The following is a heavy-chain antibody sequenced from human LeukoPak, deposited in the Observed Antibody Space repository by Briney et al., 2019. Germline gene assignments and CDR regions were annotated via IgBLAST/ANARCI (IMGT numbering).Heavy chain of an antibody. CDR1: GFTFSSYW. D-gene: IGHD6-13*01. CDR2: INSDGSST. Sequence: PGGSLRLSCAASGFTFSSYWMHWVRQAPGKGLVWVSRINSDGSSTSYADSVKGRFTISRDNAKNTLYLQMNSLRAEDTAVYYCARDRGAAAATYYYYGMDVWGKGTTVTVSS. V-gene: IGHV3-74*01. J-gene: IGHJ6*04. CDR3: ARDRGAAAATYYYYGMDV.